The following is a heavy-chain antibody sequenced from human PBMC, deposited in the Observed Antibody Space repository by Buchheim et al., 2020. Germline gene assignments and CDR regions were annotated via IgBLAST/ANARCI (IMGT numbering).Heavy chain of an antibody. CDR2: INHSGST. D-gene: IGHD3-3*01. Sequence: QVQLQQWGAGLLKPSETLSLTCAVYGGSFSGYYWSWIRQPPGKGLEWIGEINHSGSTNYNPSLKSRVTISVDTSKNQFSLKLSSVTAADTAVYYCAIGTIFGVGTYYYGMDVWGQGTT. V-gene: IGHV4-34*01. CDR3: AIGTIFGVGTYYYGMDV. CDR1: GGSFSGYY. J-gene: IGHJ6*02.